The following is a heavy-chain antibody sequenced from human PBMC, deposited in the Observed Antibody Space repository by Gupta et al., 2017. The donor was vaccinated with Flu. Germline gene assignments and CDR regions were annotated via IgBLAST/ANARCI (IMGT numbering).Heavy chain of an antibody. CDR2: IRNTANSHTT. CDR1: GITLRGHH. CDR3: VGVQLGGYNVKVFDY. Sequence: EVQVVVSWRGFVPPGGALRHSWADYGITLRGHHMDWVRNSPREGPEWVGVIRNTANSHTTDYAASVKGRLIISRDDSKNSLSLQMNNLKTEDKAMYYCVGVQLGGYNVKVFDYWGQGTLVTVSS. J-gene: IGHJ4*02. V-gene: IGHV3-72*01. D-gene: IGHD5-24*01.